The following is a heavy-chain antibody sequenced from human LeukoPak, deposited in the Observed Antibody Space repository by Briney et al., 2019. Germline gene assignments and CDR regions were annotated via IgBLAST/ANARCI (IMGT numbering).Heavy chain of an antibody. Sequence: GASVKVSCKASGYSFTSKYMHWVRQAPGQGPEWMGIINPSGGSTSYPPKFQGRFTMTRDTSTSTVYMELSSLKSEDTAVYYCAGGQLWIFDYWGQGTLVTVSS. CDR3: AGGQLWIFDY. CDR2: INPSGGST. CDR1: GYSFTSKY. D-gene: IGHD5-18*01. J-gene: IGHJ4*02. V-gene: IGHV1-46*03.